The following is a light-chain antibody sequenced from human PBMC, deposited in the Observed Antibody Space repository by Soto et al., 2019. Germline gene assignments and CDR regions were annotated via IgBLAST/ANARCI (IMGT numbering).Light chain of an antibody. CDR3: QSYDTSALWV. CDR1: SSNIGAGYD. V-gene: IGLV1-40*01. Sequence: QSVLTQPPSVSGAPGQRVFISCTGSSSNIGAGYDVHWYQQLPGTAPKLLIYGNSNRPSGVPDRFSGSKSGTSASLTIIGLQAGDEADYYCQSYDTSALWVFGGGTKVTVL. CDR2: GNS. J-gene: IGLJ3*02.